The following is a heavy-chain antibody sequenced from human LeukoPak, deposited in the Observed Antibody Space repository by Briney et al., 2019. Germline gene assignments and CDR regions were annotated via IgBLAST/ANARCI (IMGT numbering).Heavy chain of an antibody. D-gene: IGHD6-19*01. CDR1: GGSISRYY. Sequence: SETLSLTCTVSGGSISRYYWNWIRHSPGKGLEWIGYSYYSGSTNHNPSLKSRVTISVETSKKQVSLKLSSVTAADTAVYYCARAPAGYSSGWLEMYYFDYWGQGTLVTVSS. J-gene: IGHJ4*02. CDR2: SYYSGST. CDR3: ARAPAGYSSGWLEMYYFDY. V-gene: IGHV4-59*01.